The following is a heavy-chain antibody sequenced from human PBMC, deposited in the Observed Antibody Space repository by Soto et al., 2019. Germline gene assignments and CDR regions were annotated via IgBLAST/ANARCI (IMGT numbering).Heavy chain of an antibody. CDR2: INPKIGGT. Sequence: ASVNVSCKAAGYTFTDYYLHWVRQAPGQGLEWMGWINPKIGGTNYAQKFQGRVTMTRDTSIITVYMELSRLRSDDTAVYYCARVPCIFSSWSALNWSEPSGKRTLVTRSS. CDR3: ARVPCIFSSWSALNWSEP. V-gene: IGHV1-2*02. D-gene: IGHD3-3*01. J-gene: IGHJ5*02. CDR1: GYTFTDYY.